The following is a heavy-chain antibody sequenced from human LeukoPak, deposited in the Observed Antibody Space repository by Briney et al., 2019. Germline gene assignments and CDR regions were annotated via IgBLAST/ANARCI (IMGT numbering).Heavy chain of an antibody. V-gene: IGHV3-30*18. CDR3: AKDLDAYGSGSSVI. J-gene: IGHJ3*02. CDR1: GFTFSSYG. Sequence: GGSLRLSCAASGFTFSSYGMHWVRQAPGKGLEWVAVISYDGSNKYYADSVKGRFTISRDNSKNTLYRQMNSLRAEDTAVYYCAKDLDAYGSGSSVIWGQGTMVTVSS. CDR2: ISYDGSNK. D-gene: IGHD3-10*01.